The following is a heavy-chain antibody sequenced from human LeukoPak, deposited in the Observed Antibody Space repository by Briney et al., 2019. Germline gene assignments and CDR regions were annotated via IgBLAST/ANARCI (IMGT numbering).Heavy chain of an antibody. CDR3: AKGSTNARPYYFDY. CDR2: IAGDSGST. D-gene: IGHD2-8*01. Sequence: PGGSLRLSCAASEFTFSTYAMSWVRQAPGRGLEWVSAIAGDSGSTYHADSVKGRFTISRDNSKNTLYLQMNSLRAEDTAVYYCAKGSTNARPYYFDYWGQGSLVTVSS. CDR1: EFTFSTYA. V-gene: IGHV3-23*01. J-gene: IGHJ4*02.